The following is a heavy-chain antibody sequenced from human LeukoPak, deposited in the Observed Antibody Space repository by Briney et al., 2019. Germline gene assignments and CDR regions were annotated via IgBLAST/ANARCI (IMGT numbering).Heavy chain of an antibody. CDR3: AYYYGSGSYAARSLFFDY. V-gene: IGHV3-23*01. Sequence: GGSLRLSCAASGFTFSSYAMSWVRQAPGKGLEWVSAISGSGGSTYYADSVKGRFTISRDNSKNTLYLQMNSLRAEDTAVYYCAYYYGSGSYAARSLFFDYRGQGTLVTVSS. D-gene: IGHD3-10*01. J-gene: IGHJ4*02. CDR2: ISGSGGST. CDR1: GFTFSSYA.